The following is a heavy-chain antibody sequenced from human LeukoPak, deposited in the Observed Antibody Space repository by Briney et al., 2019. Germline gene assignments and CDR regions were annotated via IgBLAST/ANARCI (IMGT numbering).Heavy chain of an antibody. J-gene: IGHJ4*02. Sequence: GGSLRLSCAASGFTFSSYSMNWVRQAPGKGLEWVSSISSSSSYIYYADSVKGRFTIPRDNAKNSLYLQMNSLRAEDTAVYYCARDFHSGVRGVILKYFDYWGQGTLVTVSS. CDR3: ARDFHSGVRGVILKYFDY. CDR2: ISSSSSYI. V-gene: IGHV3-21*01. D-gene: IGHD3-10*01. CDR1: GFTFSSYS.